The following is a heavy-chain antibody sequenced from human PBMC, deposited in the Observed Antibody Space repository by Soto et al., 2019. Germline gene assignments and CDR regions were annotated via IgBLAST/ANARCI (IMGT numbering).Heavy chain of an antibody. V-gene: IGHV3-7*01. Sequence: EVQLVESGGGLVQPGGSLRLSCAASGFTFSSYWMSWVRQAPGKGLEWVASIKQDGTEKHYVDSVKGRFTISKDNAKNSLYLQVNSLRAEDTAVYYCARENHANFDYWGQGTLVTVSS. CDR1: GFTFSSYW. J-gene: IGHJ4*02. CDR2: IKQDGTEK. CDR3: ARENHANFDY.